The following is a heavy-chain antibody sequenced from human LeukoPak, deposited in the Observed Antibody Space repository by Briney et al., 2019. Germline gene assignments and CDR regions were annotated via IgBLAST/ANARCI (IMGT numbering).Heavy chain of an antibody. D-gene: IGHD5-12*01. Sequence: PGGSLRLSCAASGFTFSDYWMTWVRQAPGKGLEWVANIKVDGSEKYYVHSVRGRFTISRDNAKNSLYLQMNSLGVEDTAVYYCATDSGYNAFDVWGQGTMVSVSS. CDR2: IKVDGSEK. J-gene: IGHJ3*01. CDR3: ATDSGYNAFDV. V-gene: IGHV3-7*01. CDR1: GFTFSDYW.